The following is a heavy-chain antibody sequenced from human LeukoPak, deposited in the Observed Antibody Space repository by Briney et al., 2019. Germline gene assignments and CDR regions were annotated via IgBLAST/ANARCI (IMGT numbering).Heavy chain of an antibody. CDR3: AKDQVIAAAGTRKPIDY. D-gene: IGHD6-13*01. J-gene: IGHJ4*02. CDR2: ISGSGGST. CDR1: GFTFSSYA. V-gene: IGHV3-23*01. Sequence: GGSLRLSCAASGFTFSSYAMSWVRQAPRKGLEWVSAISGSGGSTYYADSVKGRFTISRDNSKNTLYLQMNSLRAEDTAVYYCAKDQVIAAAGTRKPIDYWGQGTLVTVSS.